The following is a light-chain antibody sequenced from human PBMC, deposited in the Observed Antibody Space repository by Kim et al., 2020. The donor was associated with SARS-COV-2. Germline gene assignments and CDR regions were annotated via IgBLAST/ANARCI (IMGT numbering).Light chain of an antibody. CDR3: QQYNSYPIS. CDR1: QAISSG. CDR2: DAS. Sequence: AIQLTQSPCSLSASVGDRVTITCRASQAISSGLAWYQQKPGKAPNLLIFDASTLESGVPARFSGSGSGTEFTLTINSLQPEDFATYNCQQYNSYPISFGQGTRLDIK. V-gene: IGKV1-13*02. J-gene: IGKJ5*01.